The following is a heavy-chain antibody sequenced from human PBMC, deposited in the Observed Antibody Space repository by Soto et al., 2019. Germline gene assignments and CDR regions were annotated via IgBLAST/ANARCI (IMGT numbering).Heavy chain of an antibody. Sequence: QVQLVESGGGLVRPGGSLRLSCEASGFTFRDYYMTWFRQAPGKGLEWLSYIDSSTKYTNYADSGKGRFTISRDNAKNALYLQMTSLRADDAAVYYCAREYYYTMDVWGQGTMVTVSS. CDR3: AREYYYTMDV. J-gene: IGHJ6*02. V-gene: IGHV3-11*05. CDR1: GFTFRDYY. CDR2: IDSSTKYT.